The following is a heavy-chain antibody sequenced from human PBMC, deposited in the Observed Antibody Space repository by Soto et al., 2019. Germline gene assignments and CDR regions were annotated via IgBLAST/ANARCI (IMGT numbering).Heavy chain of an antibody. J-gene: IGHJ4*02. CDR1: GGTFSSYA. Sequence: ASVKVSCKASGGTFSSYAISWVRQAPGQGLEWVGGIIPIFGTANYAQKFQGRVTITADESTSTAYMELSSLRSEDTAVYYCARVGASADFWSGYYNLDYWGQGTLVTVSS. D-gene: IGHD3-3*01. CDR2: IIPIFGTA. V-gene: IGHV1-69*13. CDR3: ARVGASADFWSGYYNLDY.